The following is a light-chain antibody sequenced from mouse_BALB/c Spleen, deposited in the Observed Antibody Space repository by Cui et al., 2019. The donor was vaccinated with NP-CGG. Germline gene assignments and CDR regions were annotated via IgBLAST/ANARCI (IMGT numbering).Light chain of an antibody. CDR3: ALWYSNHWV. Sequence: QAVVTQESALTTSPGETVTLTCRTSTGAGTIRNYANWVQEKPDHLFTGLIGGTNNRAPGVPARFSGSLIGDKAALTITGAQTEDEAIYFCALWYSNHWVFGGGTKLTVL. J-gene: IGLJ1*01. V-gene: IGLV1*01. CDR2: GTN. CDR1: TGAGTIRNY.